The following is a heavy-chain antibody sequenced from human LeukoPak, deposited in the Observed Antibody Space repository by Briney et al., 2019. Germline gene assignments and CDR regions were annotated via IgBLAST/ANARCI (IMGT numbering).Heavy chain of an antibody. CDR2: ISNDGTNK. D-gene: IGHD4-11*01. CDR3: AKSVAVTSFVGRFGDY. Sequence: GGSRRLPCAASGFTFSYYGMHWVRQAPGKELEWVAVISNDGTNKNCAVSVKGRYTISRDNSKNTLYLQMNSLRAEDTAVYYCAKSVAVTSFVGRFGDYWGEGTVGPVSS. CDR1: GFTFSYYG. J-gene: IGHJ4*02. V-gene: IGHV3-30*18.